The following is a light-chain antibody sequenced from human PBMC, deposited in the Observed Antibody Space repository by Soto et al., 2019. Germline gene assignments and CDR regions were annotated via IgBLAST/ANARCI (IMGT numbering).Light chain of an antibody. J-gene: IGKJ1*01. Sequence: EIVLTQSPGTLSVSPGERATLSCRASQTISSNNLAWDQQKPGQAPSLLIYGTSSRATGIPARFSGSGSGTDFTLTISSMEPEASAIYNSQQYGSRTFDQGTKVEI. CDR2: GTS. V-gene: IGKV3-20*01. CDR1: QTISSNN. CDR3: QQYGSRT.